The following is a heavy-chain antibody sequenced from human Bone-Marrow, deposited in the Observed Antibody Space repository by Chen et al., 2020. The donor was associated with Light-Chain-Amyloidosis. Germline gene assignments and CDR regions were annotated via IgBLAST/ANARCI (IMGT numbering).Heavy chain of an antibody. D-gene: IGHD6-13*01. V-gene: IGHV3-74*03. Sequence: EVQLVESGGALVPPGGSLRLSCTASGFSFNDHWMHWVRQAPGKGLEWVSRINSDGHVTTYADSVKGRVAISRENAKHTLYLQMNNLRAEDTGLYYCTRDSGEAAADDYWGQGTLVTVSA. CDR2: INSDGHVT. J-gene: IGHJ4*02. CDR1: GFSFNDHW. CDR3: TRDSGEAAADDY.